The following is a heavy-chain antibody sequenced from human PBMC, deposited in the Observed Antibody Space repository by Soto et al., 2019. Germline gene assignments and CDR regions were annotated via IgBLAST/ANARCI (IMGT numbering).Heavy chain of an antibody. CDR2: IYYSGST. D-gene: IGHD3-10*01. CDR3: ARGRGLDH. V-gene: IGHV4-59*01. CDR1: GGSISSYY. J-gene: IGHJ4*02. Sequence: SETLSLTCTVSGGSISSYYWSWIRQPPGKGLEWIGYIYYSGSTNYNPSLKSRVTISVDTSKNQFSLKLSSVTAADTAVYYCARGRGLDHWGQGTLVTVSS.